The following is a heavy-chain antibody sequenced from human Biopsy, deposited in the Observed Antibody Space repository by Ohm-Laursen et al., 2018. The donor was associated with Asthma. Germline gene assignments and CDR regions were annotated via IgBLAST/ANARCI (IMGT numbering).Heavy chain of an antibody. D-gene: IGHD6-13*01. CDR1: GYTFIGCH. V-gene: IGHV1-2*06. Sequence: ASVKVSCKASGYTFIGCHIHWMRQAPGQGLEWMGRINPNSGGTNYAQKFQGRVTMTRDTSISTAYMEASRLRSDDTAVYYCARGQKSAGDRWFDPWGQGTRVTVSS. J-gene: IGHJ5*02. CDR3: ARGQKSAGDRWFDP. CDR2: INPNSGGT.